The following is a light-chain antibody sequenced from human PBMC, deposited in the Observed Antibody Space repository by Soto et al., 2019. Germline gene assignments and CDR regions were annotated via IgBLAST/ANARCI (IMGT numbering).Light chain of an antibody. V-gene: IGKV3-11*01. CDR3: QQYGSSPWT. Sequence: IVFTQSRATVSLCRLEIASRCVRASQSVSSYLAWYQQKPGQAPRLLIYDASNRATGIPARFSGSGSGTDFTLTISRLEPQDFAVYYCQQYGSSPWTFGQRTTVDI. CDR2: DAS. J-gene: IGKJ1*01. CDR1: QSVSSY.